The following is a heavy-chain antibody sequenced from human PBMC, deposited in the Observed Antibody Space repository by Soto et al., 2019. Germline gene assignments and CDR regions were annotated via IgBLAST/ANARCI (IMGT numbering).Heavy chain of an antibody. D-gene: IGHD2-15*01. CDR1: GFTFSSYW. CDR3: VRTSLVVAAATREDY. J-gene: IGHJ4*02. Sequence: EVQLVESGGGLVQPGGSLRLSCAASGFTFSSYWMHWVRQAPGRGLVWVSRINSDGSSTSYADSVKGRFTISRDNDKNPLYLQMNRLGAEDTAVYYCVRTSLVVAAATREDYWGQGTQVTVSS. CDR2: INSDGSST. V-gene: IGHV3-74*01.